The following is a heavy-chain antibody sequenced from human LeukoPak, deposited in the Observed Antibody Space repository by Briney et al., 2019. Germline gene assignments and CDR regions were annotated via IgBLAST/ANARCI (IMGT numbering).Heavy chain of an antibody. D-gene: IGHD3-3*01. J-gene: IGHJ4*02. Sequence: PGGSLRLSCAASGFTFSSYAMSWVRQPPGKGLEWIGYIYYSGSTNYNPSLKSRVTISVDTSKNQFSLKLSSVTAADTAVYYCARSQQYYDFWSGYYRYFDYWGQGTLVTVSS. CDR1: GFTFSSYA. V-gene: IGHV4-59*01. CDR3: ARSQQYYDFWSGYYRYFDY. CDR2: IYYSGST.